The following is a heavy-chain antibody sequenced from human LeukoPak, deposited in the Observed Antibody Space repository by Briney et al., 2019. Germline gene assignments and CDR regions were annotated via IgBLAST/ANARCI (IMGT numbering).Heavy chain of an antibody. J-gene: IGHJ4*02. CDR2: LYSGGNT. CDR1: GFTVSSNS. CDR3: ASARVARALTSPLDY. V-gene: IGHV3-53*01. Sequence: GGSLRLSCAASGFTVSSNSMSWVRQAPGKGLEWVSVLYSGGNTYYADSVKGRFTISRDNSKNTLYLQMNSLRAEDTAVYYCASARVARALTSPLDYWGQGTLVTVSS. D-gene: IGHD2-15*01.